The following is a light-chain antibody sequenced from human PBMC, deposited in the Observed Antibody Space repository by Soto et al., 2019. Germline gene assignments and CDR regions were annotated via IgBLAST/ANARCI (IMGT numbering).Light chain of an antibody. Sequence: DIQLTQSPSSLSASVGDRVTIACRASEIIRNYLHWYKQKPGKPPKLLIYAASNLHTGVPSNFIGGGSGTEFTLTISSLEPEDSAVYYYQQPGNTFGQGTRLEIK. CDR1: EIIRNY. CDR3: QQPGNT. V-gene: IGKV1-39*01. CDR2: AAS. J-gene: IGKJ5*01.